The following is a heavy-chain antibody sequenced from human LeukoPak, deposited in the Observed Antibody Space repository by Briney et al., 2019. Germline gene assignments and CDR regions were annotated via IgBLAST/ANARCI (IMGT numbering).Heavy chain of an antibody. CDR2: IYYSGST. CDR1: GGSISSYY. V-gene: IGHV4-59*01. D-gene: IGHD6-13*01. J-gene: IGHJ4*02. Sequence: SETLSLTCTVSGGSISSYYWSWIRQPPGKGLEWIGYIYYSGSTNYNPSLKSRVTISVDTSKNQFSLKLSSVTAADTAVYYCARGGVAAAGTFDYWGQGTLAIVSS. CDR3: ARGGVAAAGTFDY.